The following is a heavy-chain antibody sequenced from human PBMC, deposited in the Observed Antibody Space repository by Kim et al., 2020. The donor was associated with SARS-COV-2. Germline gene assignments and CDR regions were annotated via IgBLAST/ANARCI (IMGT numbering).Heavy chain of an antibody. CDR2: IIPIFGTA. V-gene: IGHV1-69*13. CDR3: ARGGGFDYDILTGYYTRGGADYYYYGMDV. CDR1: GGTFSSYA. Sequence: SVKVSCKASGGTFSSYAISWVRQAPGQGLEWMGGIIPIFGTANYAQKFQGRVTITADESTSTAYMELSSLRSEDTAVYYCARGGGFDYDILTGYYTRGGADYYYYGMDVWGQGTTVTVSS. D-gene: IGHD3-9*01. J-gene: IGHJ6*02.